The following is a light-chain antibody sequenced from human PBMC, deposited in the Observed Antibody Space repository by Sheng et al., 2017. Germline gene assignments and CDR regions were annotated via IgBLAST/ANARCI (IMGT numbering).Light chain of an antibody. J-gene: IGKJ2*03. CDR1: HDITNF. CDR3: QQYTDVPYS. Sequence: DIQMTQSPSSLSASVGDRVTITCQATHDITNFLNWYQQKPGKAPKLLIFDASNLERGVPSRFSGSGSGTDFTLTISSLQPEDFATYYCQQYTDVPYSFGKGTKLEIK. V-gene: IGKV1-33*01. CDR2: DAS.